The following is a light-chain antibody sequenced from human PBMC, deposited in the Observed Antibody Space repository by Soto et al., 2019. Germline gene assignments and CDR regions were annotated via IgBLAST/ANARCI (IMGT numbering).Light chain of an antibody. CDR3: QAWDSSTGV. J-gene: IGLJ1*01. CDR2: QDS. CDR1: QLGDKY. Sequence: SYELTQPPSVSVSPGQTASITCSGAQLGDKYACWYQQKPGQSPVLVIYQDSKRPSGIPERFSGSNSGNTATLTMSGTQAMDEADYYCQAWDSSTGVFGTGTKLTVL. V-gene: IGLV3-1*01.